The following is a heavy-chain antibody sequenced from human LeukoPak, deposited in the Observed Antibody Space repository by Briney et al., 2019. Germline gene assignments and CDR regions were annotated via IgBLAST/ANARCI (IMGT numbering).Heavy chain of an antibody. CDR3: AKAGGYALDS. V-gene: IGHV3-11*03. Sequence: GGSLRLSCAAPGFIFTDHYINWIRQAPGKGLEWLAYISGSNTHANYADSVKGRFTASRDNAKNSVYLQMDSLRVDDTAVYYCAKAGGYALDSWGQGTLVTVSS. CDR1: GFIFTDHY. D-gene: IGHD6-25*01. CDR2: ISGSNTHA. J-gene: IGHJ4*02.